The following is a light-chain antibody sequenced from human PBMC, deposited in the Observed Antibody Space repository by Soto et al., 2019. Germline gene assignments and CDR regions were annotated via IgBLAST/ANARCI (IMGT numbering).Light chain of an antibody. V-gene: IGKV3-15*01. J-gene: IGKJ5*01. Sequence: EIVMTQSPATLSVSPGERATLSCRASHSVISDLACYQHKPGQAPRLLIYDTSTRATGIPARFSGSGSGTEFTLTISSLQSEDFAVYYCQQYNTWTSITFGQGTRLEIK. CDR3: QQYNTWTSIT. CDR2: DTS. CDR1: HSVISD.